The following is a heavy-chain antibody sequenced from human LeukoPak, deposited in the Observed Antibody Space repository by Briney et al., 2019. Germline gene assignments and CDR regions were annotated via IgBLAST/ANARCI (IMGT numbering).Heavy chain of an antibody. CDR2: ISAYNGNT. CDR1: GYTFTSYG. D-gene: IGHD6-13*01. V-gene: IGHV1-18*01. J-gene: IGHJ4*02. CDR3: ARDLPYSSSWESIDY. Sequence: ASVKVSCKASGYTFTSYGITWVRQAPGQGLEWMGWISAYNGNTNYAQRLQGRVTMTTDTSTSTAYMELRSLRSDDTAVYYCARDLPYSSSWESIDYWGQGTLVTVSS.